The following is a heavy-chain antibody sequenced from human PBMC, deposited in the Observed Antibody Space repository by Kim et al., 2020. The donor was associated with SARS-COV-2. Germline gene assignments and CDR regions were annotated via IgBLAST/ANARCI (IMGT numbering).Heavy chain of an antibody. Sequence: GGSLRLSCAASGFTFSSYGMHWVRQAPGKGLEWVAVISYDGSNKYYADSVKGRFTISRDNSKNTLYLQMNSLRAEDTAVYYCAKDADTAPTDYWGQGTLVTVSS. CDR1: GFTFSSYG. CDR3: AKDADTAPTDY. CDR2: ISYDGSNK. V-gene: IGHV3-30*18. J-gene: IGHJ4*02. D-gene: IGHD5-18*01.